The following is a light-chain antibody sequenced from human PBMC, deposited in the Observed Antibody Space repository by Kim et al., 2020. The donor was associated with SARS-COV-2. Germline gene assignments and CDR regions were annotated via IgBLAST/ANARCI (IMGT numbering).Light chain of an antibody. Sequence: SASTGDRVTITCRASQGISSYLAWYQQKPGKAPKLLIYAASTLQSGVPSRFSGSGSGTDFTLTISCLQSEDFATYYCQQYYSGLTFGPGTKVDIK. CDR3: QQYYSGLT. CDR1: QGISSY. J-gene: IGKJ3*01. V-gene: IGKV1-8*01. CDR2: AAS.